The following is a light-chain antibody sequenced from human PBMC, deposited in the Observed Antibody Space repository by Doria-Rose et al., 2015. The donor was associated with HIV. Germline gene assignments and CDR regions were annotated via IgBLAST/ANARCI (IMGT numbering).Light chain of an antibody. CDR3: HQYGTSWT. V-gene: IGKV3-20*01. CDR1: QSFSSTY. J-gene: IGKJ1*01. CDR2: DRS. Sequence: TQSPGTLSLSPGERATLSCRASQSFSSTYLAWYQQKPGQAPSLLIYDRSTRATGIPDRFSASGSGTDFTLTINRLEPADFALYYCHQYGTSWTFGQGTKVEI.